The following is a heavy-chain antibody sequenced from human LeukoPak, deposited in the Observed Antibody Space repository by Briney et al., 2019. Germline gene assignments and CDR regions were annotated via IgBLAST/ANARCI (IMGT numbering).Heavy chain of an antibody. D-gene: IGHD3-3*01. CDR3: ARGAWRQDHFDY. CDR2: ICGSGGST. CDR1: GFTFSSYT. V-gene: IGHV3-23*01. J-gene: IGHJ4*02. Sequence: GGSLRLSCAASGFTFSSYTMSWVRQAPGKGLEWVSAICGSGGSTYYADSVKGRSTISRDNSKNTPYLQMNRLTAEDTAVYYCARGAWRQDHFDYWGQGTLVTVSS.